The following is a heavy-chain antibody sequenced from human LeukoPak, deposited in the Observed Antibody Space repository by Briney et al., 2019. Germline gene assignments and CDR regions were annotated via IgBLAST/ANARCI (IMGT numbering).Heavy chain of an antibody. CDR1: GGSISSSSYY. D-gene: IGHD2-2*01. V-gene: IGHV4-39*01. CDR2: IYYSGST. CDR3: ARASSYTGHLGW. Sequence: SETLSLTCTVSGGSISSSSYYWGWIRQPPGKGLEWIGSIYYSGSTYYNPSLKSRVTISVDTSKSQFSLKLSSVTAADTAVYYCARASSYTGHLGWWGQGTLVTVSS. J-gene: IGHJ4*02.